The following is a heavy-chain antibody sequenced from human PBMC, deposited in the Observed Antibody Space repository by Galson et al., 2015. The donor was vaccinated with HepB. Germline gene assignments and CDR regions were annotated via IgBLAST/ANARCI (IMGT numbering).Heavy chain of an antibody. D-gene: IGHD1-26*01. CDR3: ARDAMGRGSGSYSAFDY. Sequence: SLRLSCAASGFTFNTYTMQWVRQAPGKGLEWVAAISSAGNNQFHADSVKGRFTFSRDNSDNMLYLQMSSLRVEDTAVYYCARDAMGRGSGSYSAFDYWGLGTLVTVS. CDR2: ISSAGNNQ. V-gene: IGHV3-30-3*01. CDR1: GFTFNTYT. J-gene: IGHJ4*02.